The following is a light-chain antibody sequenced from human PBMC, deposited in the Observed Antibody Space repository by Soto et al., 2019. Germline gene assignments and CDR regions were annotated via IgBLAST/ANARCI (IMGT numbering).Light chain of an antibody. CDR1: TGAVTSDYY. CDR2: STT. CDR3: LLYHGGAVL. V-gene: IGLV7-43*01. J-gene: IGLJ2*01. Sequence: QTVVTQEPSLTVSPGGTITLTCASTTGAVTSDYYANWFQQKPGQAPRALIYSTTKKNSWTPARFSGSLLGGKAALTLSGVQTEDEADYFCLLYHGGAVLFGGGTKVTVL.